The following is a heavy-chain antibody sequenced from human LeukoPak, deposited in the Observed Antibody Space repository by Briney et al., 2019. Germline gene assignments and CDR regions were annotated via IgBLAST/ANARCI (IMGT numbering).Heavy chain of an antibody. Sequence: GGSLRLSCAASGFTFSSYGMHWVRQAPGKGLEWVAFIRYDGSEKYYVDSMKGRFTISRDNAKNSLYLQMNSLRVEDTAVYYCARMPRGPDVWGKGTTVTVSS. V-gene: IGHV3-30*02. CDR1: GFTFSSYG. CDR2: IRYDGSEK. D-gene: IGHD2-2*01. CDR3: ARMPRGPDV. J-gene: IGHJ6*04.